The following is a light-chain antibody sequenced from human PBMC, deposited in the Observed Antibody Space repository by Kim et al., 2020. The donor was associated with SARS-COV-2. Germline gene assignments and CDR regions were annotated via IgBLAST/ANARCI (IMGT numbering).Light chain of an antibody. J-gene: IGKJ1*01. Sequence: VSPWERATLSCRASQSVNSNLAWYQQRPGQAPRLLISGASTRATGIPARFSGSGSGTEFTLTISSLQSEDFAVYYCQQNNNWPWTFGQGTKVDIK. CDR1: QSVNSN. CDR3: QQNNNWPWT. CDR2: GAS. V-gene: IGKV3-15*01.